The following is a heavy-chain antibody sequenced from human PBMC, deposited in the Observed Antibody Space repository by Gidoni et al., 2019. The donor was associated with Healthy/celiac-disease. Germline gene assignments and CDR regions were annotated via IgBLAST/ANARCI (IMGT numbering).Heavy chain of an antibody. Sequence: QVQLVESGGGVVQPGRSLRLSCAASGFTFSSYAMHWVRQAPGKGLVWVAVISYDGSNKYYADSVKGRFTISRDNSKNTLYLQMNSLRAEDTAVYYCVSGWYLDWFDPWGQGTLVTVSS. J-gene: IGHJ5*02. CDR3: VSGWYLDWFDP. CDR2: ISYDGSNK. V-gene: IGHV3-30-3*01. CDR1: GFTFSSYA. D-gene: IGHD6-19*01.